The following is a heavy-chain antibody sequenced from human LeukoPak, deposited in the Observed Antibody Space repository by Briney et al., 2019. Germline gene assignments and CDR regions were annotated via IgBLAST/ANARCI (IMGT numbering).Heavy chain of an antibody. Sequence: SETLSLTCTVSGGSVSSGSYYWSWIRQPPGKGLEWIAYIYHSGSTNYNPSLKSRVTISVDTSKNQFSLKLSSVTAADTAVYYCARKEARNRMWFDPWGQGTLVTVSS. CDR3: ARKEARNRMWFDP. CDR2: IYHSGST. CDR1: GGSVSSGSYY. D-gene: IGHD1-14*01. J-gene: IGHJ5*02. V-gene: IGHV4-61*01.